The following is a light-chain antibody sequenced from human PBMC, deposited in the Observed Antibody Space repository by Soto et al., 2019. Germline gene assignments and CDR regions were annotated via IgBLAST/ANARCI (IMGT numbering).Light chain of an antibody. CDR1: SSNIGAGYD. Sequence: QSVLTQPPSVSGAPGQRVTISCTGSSSNIGAGYDVHWYQQLPGTAPKLLIYGNSNRPSGVPDRFSGSKSGTSASLAITGLQAEDEADYYCQSYDSSLSVGVFGGGTKQTVL. V-gene: IGLV1-40*01. J-gene: IGLJ3*02. CDR3: QSYDSSLSVGV. CDR2: GNS.